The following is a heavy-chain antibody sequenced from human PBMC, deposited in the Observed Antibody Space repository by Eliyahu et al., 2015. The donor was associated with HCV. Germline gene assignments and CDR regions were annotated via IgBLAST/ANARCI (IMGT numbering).Heavy chain of an antibody. CDR2: IDGASLNI. CDR3: ARAVPSSYQFYSSGYKRYYFDS. D-gene: IGHD3-22*01. CDR1: GYXFXSYP. J-gene: IGHJ4*02. V-gene: IGHV3-23*01. Sequence: EVQLLESGGAXVQPGGSLRLSCAASGYXFXSYPXAWFRQAPGKGLXWVSSIDGASLNIYYADSVKGRFTSSRDNSQSTLSLQMSSLRADDTAVYYCARAVPSSYQFYSSGYKRYYFDSWGQGTLVTVSS.